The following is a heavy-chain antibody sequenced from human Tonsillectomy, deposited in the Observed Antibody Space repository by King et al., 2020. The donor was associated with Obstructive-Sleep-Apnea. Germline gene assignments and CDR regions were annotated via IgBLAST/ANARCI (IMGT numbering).Heavy chain of an antibody. Sequence: VQLVESGAEVKKPGASVKVSCKASGYTFTNYGFTWVRQAPGQGLEWMGWISAYNGNTNYAQKFQGRVTMTTDTSTSTAYMELRSLKSDDTAMYYCARDSKFYGSANFHDTPDAFDIWGQGTMVTVSS. CDR3: ARDSKFYGSANFHDTPDAFDI. CDR1: GYTFTNYG. CDR2: ISAYNGNT. D-gene: IGHD3-10*01. V-gene: IGHV1-18*01. J-gene: IGHJ3*02.